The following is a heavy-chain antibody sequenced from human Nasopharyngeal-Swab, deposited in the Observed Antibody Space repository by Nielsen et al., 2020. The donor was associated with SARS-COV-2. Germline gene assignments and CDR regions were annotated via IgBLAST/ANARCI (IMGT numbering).Heavy chain of an antibody. J-gene: IGHJ4*02. CDR1: GYSFTSYW. Sequence: GESLKTPCKCSGYSFTSYWIGWVRQMPGKGLEWMGIIYPGDSDTRYSPSFQGQVTISADKSISTAYLQWSSLKASDTAMYYCARRLELRYFDYWGQGTLVTVSS. CDR2: IYPGDSDT. D-gene: IGHD1-7*01. V-gene: IGHV5-51*01. CDR3: ARRLELRYFDY.